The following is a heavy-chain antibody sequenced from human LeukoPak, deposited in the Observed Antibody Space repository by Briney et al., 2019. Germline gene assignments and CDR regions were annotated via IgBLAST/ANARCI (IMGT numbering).Heavy chain of an antibody. Sequence: ASVKVSCKTSGYTFTTYHINWVRQASGQGLEWLGWMNPYSGDRGYAQRFQGRLSIISDTSISTAYMELGSLKSDDTAVYFCARTTSLTASGYDCWGQGTLVTVSS. CDR3: ARTTSLTASGYDC. V-gene: IGHV1-8*03. CDR1: GYTFTTYH. D-gene: IGHD4-17*01. CDR2: MNPYSGDR. J-gene: IGHJ4*02.